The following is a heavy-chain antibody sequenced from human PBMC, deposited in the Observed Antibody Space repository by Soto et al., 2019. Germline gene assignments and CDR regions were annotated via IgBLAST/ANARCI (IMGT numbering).Heavy chain of an antibody. D-gene: IGHD1-26*01. CDR3: ASGIVGATTYGMDV. J-gene: IGHJ6*02. CDR1: GLTFDDYG. V-gene: IGHV3-20*04. CDR2: INWNGGST. Sequence: EVQLVESWGGVVRTGGFLRLSCAASGLTFDDYGLSWVRQSPGKGLEWVSGINWNGGSTRYADSVKVRFTISRDNAKNSLYMQMKSLRAENKALYYCASGIVGATTYGMDVWGQGNTVTVSS.